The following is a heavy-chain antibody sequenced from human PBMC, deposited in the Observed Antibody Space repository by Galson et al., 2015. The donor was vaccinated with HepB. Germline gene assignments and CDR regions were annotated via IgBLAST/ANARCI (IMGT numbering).Heavy chain of an antibody. Sequence: QSGAEVKKPGESLKISCKGSGYIFTNDWIGWVRQMPGKGLEWMGIIFPGDSDTRYSPSFQGQVTISADKSISTAYLHWSSLKASDTAMYYCARQGLCSGGRCYSDYWGQGTLVTVSS. D-gene: IGHD2-15*01. V-gene: IGHV5-51*01. CDR3: ARQGLCSGGRCYSDY. CDR2: IFPGDSDT. J-gene: IGHJ4*02. CDR1: GYIFTNDW.